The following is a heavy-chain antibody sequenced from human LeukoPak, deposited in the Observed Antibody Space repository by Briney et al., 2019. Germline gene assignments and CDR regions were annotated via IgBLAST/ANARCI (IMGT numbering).Heavy chain of an antibody. Sequence: GGSLRLSCAASGFTVSSNYMSWVRQAPGKGLEWVSVIYSGGSTYYADSVKGRFTISRDNSKNTLYLQMNSLRAEDTAVYYCASAPPKIRGYKTNWFDPWGQGTLVTVSS. V-gene: IGHV3-53*01. D-gene: IGHD5-18*01. CDR2: IYSGGST. CDR3: ASAPPKIRGYKTNWFDP. CDR1: GFTVSSNY. J-gene: IGHJ5*02.